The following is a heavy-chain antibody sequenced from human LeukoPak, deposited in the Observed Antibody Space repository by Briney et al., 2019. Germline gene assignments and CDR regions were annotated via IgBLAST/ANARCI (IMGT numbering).Heavy chain of an antibody. CDR3: ARDGTIVVVPAANATPKRWFDP. J-gene: IGHJ5*02. V-gene: IGHV1-69*13. Sequence: SVKVSCKASGGTFSSYAISWVRQAPGQGLEWMGGIIPIFGTANYAQKFQGRVTITADESTSTAYMELSSLRSEDTAVYYCARDGTIVVVPAANATPKRWFDPWGQGTLVTVSS. CDR2: IIPIFGTA. CDR1: GGTFSSYA. D-gene: IGHD2-2*01.